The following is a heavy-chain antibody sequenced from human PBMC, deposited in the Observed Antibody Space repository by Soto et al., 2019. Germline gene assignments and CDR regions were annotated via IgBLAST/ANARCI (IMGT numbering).Heavy chain of an antibody. D-gene: IGHD1-1*01. CDR2: IYYSGST. V-gene: IGHV4-59*01. CDR3: ARDDWNESSYYYYGMDV. J-gene: IGHJ6*02. CDR1: GVSISSYY. Sequence: PSETLSLTCTVSGVSISSYYRSWIRQPPGKGLEWIGYIYYSGSTNYNPSLKSRVTISVDTSKNQFSLKLSSVTAADTAVYYCARDDWNESSYYYYGMDVWGQGTTVTVSS.